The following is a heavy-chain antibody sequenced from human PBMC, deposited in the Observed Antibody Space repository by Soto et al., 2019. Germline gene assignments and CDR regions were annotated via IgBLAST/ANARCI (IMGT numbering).Heavy chain of an antibody. CDR3: ASHGRQLVDYYYGMDV. D-gene: IGHD6-6*01. Sequence: QVQLVQSGAEVKKPGSSVKVSCKASGGTFSSYAISWVRQAPGQGLEWMGGIIPIFGTANYAQKFQGRVTITADKSTSTAYMELRSLRSEDTAVYYCASHGRQLVDYYYGMDVWGQGTTVTVSS. J-gene: IGHJ6*02. CDR1: GGTFSSYA. CDR2: IIPIFGTA. V-gene: IGHV1-69*14.